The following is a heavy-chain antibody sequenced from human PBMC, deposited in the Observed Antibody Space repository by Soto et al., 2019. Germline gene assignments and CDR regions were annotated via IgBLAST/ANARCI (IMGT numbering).Heavy chain of an antibody. J-gene: IGHJ4*01. V-gene: IGHV4-34*01. Sequence: PSETLSLTCAVYGGSFSGYYWSWIRQPPGKGLEWIGEINHSGSTNYNPSLKSRVTIAVDTSKTQYSLKLSSVTAADTAVYYCARSHNWNYGGGLPHDYWGHGTLVTVSS. CDR2: INHSGST. CDR3: ARSHNWNYGGGLPHDY. CDR1: GGSFSGYY. D-gene: IGHD1-7*01.